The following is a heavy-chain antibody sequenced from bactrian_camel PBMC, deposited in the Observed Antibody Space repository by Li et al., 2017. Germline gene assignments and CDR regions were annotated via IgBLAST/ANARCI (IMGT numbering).Heavy chain of an antibody. J-gene: IGHJ4*01. D-gene: IGHD2*01. CDR1: TYGYSEEF. CDR2: VHTDGTT. Sequence: VQLVESGGGSVQAGGSLTLSCAASTYGYSEEFMGWFRQAPGKAREGVAAVHTDGTTNYADSVKGRFTISKDNAKNTVYLQMNSLKSEDTAQYYCASAVVPGYGDTWHGAYEYNYWGQGTQVTVS. V-gene: IGHV3S67*01. CDR3: ASAVVPGYGDTWHGAYEYNY.